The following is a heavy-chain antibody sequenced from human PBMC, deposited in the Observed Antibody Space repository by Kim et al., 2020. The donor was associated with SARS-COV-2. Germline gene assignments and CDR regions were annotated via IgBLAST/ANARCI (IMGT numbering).Heavy chain of an antibody. Sequence: GGSLRLSCAASGFTFSSYAMSWVRQAPGKGLEWVSAISGSGGSTYYADSVKGRFTISRDNSKNTLYLQMNSLRAEDTAVYYCAKDEGYDILTRHACDIWGQGTMVTVSS. V-gene: IGHV3-23*01. D-gene: IGHD3-9*01. CDR2: ISGSGGST. J-gene: IGHJ3*02. CDR3: AKDEGYDILTRHACDI. CDR1: GFTFSSYA.